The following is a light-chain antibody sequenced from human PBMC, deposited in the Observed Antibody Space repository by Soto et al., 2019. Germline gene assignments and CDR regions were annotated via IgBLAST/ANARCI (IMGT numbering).Light chain of an antibody. CDR3: QQYSTYSRA. Sequence: DIQMTQSPSTLSASVGDRVTITCRASQSISTWLAWYQQKAGKAPKLLIYKASSSQSGVPSRFSGSGSWTEFTLTINSLQPDDFATYYCQQYSTYSRAFGQGTKVEIK. CDR2: KAS. J-gene: IGKJ1*01. CDR1: QSISTW. V-gene: IGKV1-5*03.